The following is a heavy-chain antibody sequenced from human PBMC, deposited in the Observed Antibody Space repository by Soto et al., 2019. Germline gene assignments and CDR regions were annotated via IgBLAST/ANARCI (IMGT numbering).Heavy chain of an antibody. V-gene: IGHV3-23*01. J-gene: IGHJ4*02. Sequence: GGSLRLSCAASGFTFSSYAMSWVRQAPGKGLEWVSAISGSGGSTYYADSVKGRFTISRDNSKNTLYLQMNSLRAEDTAVYYCAKDVREWEAAAGSGMIDYWGQGTLVTGSS. CDR3: AKDVREWEAAAGSGMIDY. CDR2: ISGSGGST. D-gene: IGHD6-13*01. CDR1: GFTFSSYA.